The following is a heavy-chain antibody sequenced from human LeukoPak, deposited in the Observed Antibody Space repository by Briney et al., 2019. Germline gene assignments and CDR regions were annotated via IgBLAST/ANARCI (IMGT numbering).Heavy chain of an antibody. CDR1: GASISAGTYY. CDR3: ARDYANIVGATNHFDY. D-gene: IGHD1-26*01. CDR2: IYYNGAT. J-gene: IGHJ4*02. V-gene: IGHV4-39*07. Sequence: SETLSLTCTVSGASISAGTYYWGWIRQPPGKGLEWIGSIYYNGATYYNPSLKSRVTILVDTSKNHFSLKLNSVTAADTAVYYCARDYANIVGATNHFDYWGQGTLVTVSS.